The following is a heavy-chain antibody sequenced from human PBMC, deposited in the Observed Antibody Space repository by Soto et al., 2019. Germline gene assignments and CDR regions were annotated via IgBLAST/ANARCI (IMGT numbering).Heavy chain of an antibody. Sequence: ASVKVSCKASGYTFTSYGISWVRQAPGQGLEWMGWISAYNGNTNYAQKLQGRVTMTTDTSTSTAYMELRSLRSDDTAVYYCARDLQYQLLKNYYYYYMDVWAKGTTVTVSS. CDR1: GYTFTSYG. D-gene: IGHD2-2*01. J-gene: IGHJ6*03. CDR3: ARDLQYQLLKNYYYYYMDV. V-gene: IGHV1-18*01. CDR2: ISAYNGNT.